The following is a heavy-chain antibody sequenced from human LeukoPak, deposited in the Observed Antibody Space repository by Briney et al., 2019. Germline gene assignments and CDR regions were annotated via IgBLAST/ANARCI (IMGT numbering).Heavy chain of an antibody. CDR3: ARDDILTYANFDY. D-gene: IGHD3-9*01. J-gene: IGHJ4*02. CDR1: GFTFSSYW. CDR2: INSDGRST. Sequence: GGSLRLPCAASGFTFSSYWMHWVRQAPGKGLVWVSRINSDGRSTTYADSVKGRFTISRDNAKNTLHLQMNSLRAEDTAVYYCARDDILTYANFDYWGQGTLVTVSS. V-gene: IGHV3-74*01.